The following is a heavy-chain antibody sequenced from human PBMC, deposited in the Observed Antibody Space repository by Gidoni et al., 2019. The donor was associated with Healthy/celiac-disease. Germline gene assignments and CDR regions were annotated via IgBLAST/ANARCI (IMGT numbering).Heavy chain of an antibody. V-gene: IGHV3-23*01. CDR3: AKDLPSSGTDY. CDR2: ISGTGGST. J-gene: IGHJ4*02. CDR1: GFTFRSYA. Sequence: EVQLLESGGGLVQPGGSLRLSCAASGFTFRSYAMSWVRQAPGKGLEWVSAISGTGGSTYYADSVKGRFTISRDNSKDTLYLQMNGLRAEDTAVYYCAKDLPSSGTDYWGQGTLVTVSS. D-gene: IGHD3-22*01.